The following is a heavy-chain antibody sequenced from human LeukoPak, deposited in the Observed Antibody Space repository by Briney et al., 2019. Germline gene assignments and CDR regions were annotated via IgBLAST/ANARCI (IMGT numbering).Heavy chain of an antibody. Sequence: SETLSLTCTVSGGSISSSSYYWGWIRQPPGKGLEWIGSIYYSGSTYYNPSLKSRVTISVDTSKNQFSLKLSSVTAADTAVYYCARTASFLTYYYDSSGYSSVVAFDIWGQGTMVTVSS. V-gene: IGHV4-39*01. CDR3: ARTASFLTYYYDSSGYSSVVAFDI. D-gene: IGHD3-22*01. J-gene: IGHJ3*02. CDR1: GGSISSSSYY. CDR2: IYYSGST.